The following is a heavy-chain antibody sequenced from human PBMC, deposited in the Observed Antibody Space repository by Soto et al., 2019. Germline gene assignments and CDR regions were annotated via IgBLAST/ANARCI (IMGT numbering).Heavy chain of an antibody. CDR2: INPNSGGT. J-gene: IGHJ5*02. Sequence: ASSEGLCKASGYTFTGYYMHWVRQAPGQGLEWMGWINPNSGGTNHAQKFQGRVTMTRDTSISTAYMELSRLRSDDTAVYYCARAYDSSGYNNWFDPWGQGTLVNVS. CDR1: GYTFTGYY. CDR3: ARAYDSSGYNNWFDP. D-gene: IGHD3-22*01. V-gene: IGHV1-2*02.